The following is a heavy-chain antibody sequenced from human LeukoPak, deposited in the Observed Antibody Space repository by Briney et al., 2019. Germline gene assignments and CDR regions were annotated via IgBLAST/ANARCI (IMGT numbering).Heavy chain of an antibody. CDR1: GGSISSYY. J-gene: IGHJ3*02. D-gene: IGHD6-13*01. CDR3: ARDLVAAAPHNDAFDI. CDR2: IYYSGST. Sequence: SETLSLTCTVSGGSISSYYWSWIRQPPGKGLEWIGYIYYSGSTNCNPSLKSRVTISVDTSKNQFSLKLSSVTAADTAVYYCARDLVAAAPHNDAFDIWGQGAMVTVSS. V-gene: IGHV4-59*01.